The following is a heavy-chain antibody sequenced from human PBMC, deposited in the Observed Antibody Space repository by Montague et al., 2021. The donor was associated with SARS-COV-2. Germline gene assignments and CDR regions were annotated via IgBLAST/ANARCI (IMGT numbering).Heavy chain of an antibody. CDR1: GGSISSCY. Sequence: SETLSLTCTVSGGSISSCYWSWFWQPPRKGLELIGYISDSGSTNYNPSLTSRVPMSVDTSKNQISLKVNAVTAADAAVYFCARHFSATLPSVYWGQGTLVTVSS. J-gene: IGHJ4*02. V-gene: IGHV4-59*08. D-gene: IGHD2-15*01. CDR2: ISDSGST. CDR3: ARHFSATLPSVY.